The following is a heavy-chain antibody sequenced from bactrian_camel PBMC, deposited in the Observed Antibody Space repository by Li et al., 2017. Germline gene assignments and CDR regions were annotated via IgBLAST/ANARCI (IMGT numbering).Heavy chain of an antibody. V-gene: IGHV3S40*01. D-gene: IGHD6*01. CDR1: GVTFSTFA. CDR2: IAYGGGIT. Sequence: VQLVESGGGLVQPGGSLRLSCATSGVTFSTFAMSWVRQPPGKGLEWVSSIAYGGGITYYADSVKGQFTASRDNAKNTINLELNSLKTEDTAMYYCTRDRGLAVPAG.